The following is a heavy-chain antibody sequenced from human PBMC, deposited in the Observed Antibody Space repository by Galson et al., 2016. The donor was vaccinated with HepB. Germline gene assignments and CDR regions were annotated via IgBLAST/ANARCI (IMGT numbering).Heavy chain of an antibody. D-gene: IGHD3-10*01. Sequence: LRLSCAASGFTFRSYAMTWVRQAPGKGLEWVSTISGSGGSTYHADSVKGRFTISRDNSKNTVYLQMNSLRAEDTAVYYCAKFASGTYYLDSFDYWGQGTLVTVS. J-gene: IGHJ4*02. CDR1: GFTFRSYA. CDR3: AKFASGTYYLDSFDY. CDR2: ISGSGGST. V-gene: IGHV3-23*01.